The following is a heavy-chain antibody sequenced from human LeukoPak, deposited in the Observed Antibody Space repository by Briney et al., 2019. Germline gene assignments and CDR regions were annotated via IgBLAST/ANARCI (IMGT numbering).Heavy chain of an antibody. CDR3: ARAARDYDILTGYYEIPDAFDI. Sequence: GASVKVSCKASGYTFTGYYMHWVRQAPGQGLEWMGWINPNSGGTNYAQKFQGWVTMTRDTSISTAYMELSRLRSDDTAVYYCARAARDYDILTGYYEIPDAFDIWGQGTMVTVSS. V-gene: IGHV1-2*04. CDR2: INPNSGGT. J-gene: IGHJ3*02. CDR1: GYTFTGYY. D-gene: IGHD3-9*01.